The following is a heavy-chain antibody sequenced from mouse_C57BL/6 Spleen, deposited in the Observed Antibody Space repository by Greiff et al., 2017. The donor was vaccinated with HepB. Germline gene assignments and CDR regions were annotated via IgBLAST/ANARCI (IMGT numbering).Heavy chain of an antibody. CDR1: GYTFTDYY. D-gene: IGHD2-2*01. Sequence: VQLKESGAELVRPGASVKLSCKASGYTFTDYYINWVKQRPGQGLEWIARIYPGSGNTYYNEKFKGKATLTAEKSSSTAYMQLSSLTSEDSAVYFCARSGSYAMDYWGQGTSVTVSS. CDR3: ARSGSYAMDY. V-gene: IGHV1-76*01. CDR2: IYPGSGNT. J-gene: IGHJ4*01.